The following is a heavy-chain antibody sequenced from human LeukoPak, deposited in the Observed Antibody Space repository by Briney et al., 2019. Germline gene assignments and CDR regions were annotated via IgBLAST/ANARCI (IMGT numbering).Heavy chain of an antibody. CDR3: ARQRTVVTPEFFDF. V-gene: IGHV4-4*02. CDR2: IYHSGST. J-gene: IGHJ4*02. Sequence: PSETLSLTCAVSGGSISSRNWWSWVRQPPGKGLEWIGEIYHSGSTNYNPSLKTRVTISVDKSKNQFSLKLSSVTAADTAMYYCARQRTVVTPEFFDFWGQGTLVIVSS. D-gene: IGHD4-23*01. CDR1: GGSISSRNW.